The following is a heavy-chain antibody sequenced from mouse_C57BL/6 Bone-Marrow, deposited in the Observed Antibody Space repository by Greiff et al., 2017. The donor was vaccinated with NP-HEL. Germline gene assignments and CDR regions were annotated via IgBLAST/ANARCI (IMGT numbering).Heavy chain of an antibody. D-gene: IGHD2-4*01. CDR1: GYTFTDYN. CDR2: INPNNGGT. Sequence: EVQLQQSGPELVKPGASVKMSCKASGYTFTDYNMHWVKQSHGKSLEWIGYINPNNGGTSYNQKFKGKATLTVNKSSSTAYMELRSLTSEDSAVYYCARLCDYGAWFAYWGQGTLVTVSA. V-gene: IGHV1-22*01. J-gene: IGHJ3*01. CDR3: ARLCDYGAWFAY.